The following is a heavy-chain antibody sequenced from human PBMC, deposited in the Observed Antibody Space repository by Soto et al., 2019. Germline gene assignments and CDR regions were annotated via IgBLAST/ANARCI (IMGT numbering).Heavy chain of an antibody. D-gene: IGHD3-10*01. Sequence: GGSLRLSCAASGVTVSSNYMSWVRQAPGKGLEWVSVIYSGGSTYYADSVKGRFTISRDNSKNTLYLQMNSLRAEDTAVYYCARDELLWFGELQYYYGMDVWGQGTTVTVSS. V-gene: IGHV3-53*01. CDR2: IYSGGST. CDR3: ARDELLWFGELQYYYGMDV. CDR1: GVTVSSNY. J-gene: IGHJ6*02.